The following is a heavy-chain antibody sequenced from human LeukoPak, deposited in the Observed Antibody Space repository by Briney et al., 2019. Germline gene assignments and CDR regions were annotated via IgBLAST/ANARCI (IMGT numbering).Heavy chain of an antibody. D-gene: IGHD2-2*01. Sequence: SETLSLTCAVYGGSFSGYYWSWIRQPPGKGLEWIGEINHSGSTNYNPSLKSRVTISVDTSKNQFSLKLSSVTAADTAVYYCARGDIVAVGGWFDPWGQGTLVTVSS. CDR2: INHSGST. CDR3: ARGDIVAVGGWFDP. J-gene: IGHJ5*02. CDR1: GGSFSGYY. V-gene: IGHV4-34*01.